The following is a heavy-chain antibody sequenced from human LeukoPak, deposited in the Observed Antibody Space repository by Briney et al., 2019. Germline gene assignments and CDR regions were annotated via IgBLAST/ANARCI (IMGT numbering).Heavy chain of an antibody. V-gene: IGHV3-48*03. CDR3: ARGGSGHPGPDV. Sequence: GGSLRLSCAASGFTFSSYEMNWVRQAPGKGLEWVSYISSSGSTIYYADSVKGRFTISRGNAKNSLYLQMNSLRAEDTAVYYCARGGSGHPGPDVWGKGTTVTVSS. J-gene: IGHJ6*04. CDR1: GFTFSSYE. D-gene: IGHD2-15*01. CDR2: ISSSGSTI.